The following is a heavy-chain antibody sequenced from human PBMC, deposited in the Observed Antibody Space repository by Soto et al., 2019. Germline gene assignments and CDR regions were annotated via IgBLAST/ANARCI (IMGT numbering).Heavy chain of an antibody. Sequence: ASVKVSCKASGYTFTNYAVHWVRQAPGQRLEWMGWINSANGNTKYSQNFQGRVTITRDTSANTAYLELSSLRSEDTAVYYCARASSGVQWLLDYWGQGTLVTVSS. V-gene: IGHV1-3*01. CDR2: INSANGNT. CDR3: ARASSGVQWLLDY. CDR1: GYTFTNYA. J-gene: IGHJ4*02. D-gene: IGHD6-19*01.